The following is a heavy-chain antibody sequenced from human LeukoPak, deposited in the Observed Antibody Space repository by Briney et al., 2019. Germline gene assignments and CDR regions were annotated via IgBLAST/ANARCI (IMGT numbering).Heavy chain of an antibody. CDR2: INAYNGST. V-gene: IGHV1-18*01. D-gene: IGHD6-19*01. Sequence: GASVKVSCMASGYTFTSYGISWVRQARGQGLEWMGWINAYNGSTNDAQKLQGRVTMTTDTSTSTAYMELRSLRSDDTAVYYCARKGQNPWYSSGWYDCRRFDYWGQGTLVTVSS. CDR1: GYTFTSYG. CDR3: ARKGQNPWYSSGWYDCRRFDY. J-gene: IGHJ4*02.